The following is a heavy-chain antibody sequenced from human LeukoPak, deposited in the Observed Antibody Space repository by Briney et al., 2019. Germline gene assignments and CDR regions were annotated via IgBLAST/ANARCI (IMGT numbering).Heavy chain of an antibody. D-gene: IGHD3-16*02. CDR3: AREGWGSYPLYWYFDL. CDR2: IIPIFGTT. V-gene: IGHV1-69*05. Sequence: ASVKVSCKASGGTFNIYAITWVRQVPGQGLEWMGGIIPIFGTTNYAQKFQGRVTITTDESTSSAYMELSSLRSEDTAVYYCAREGWGSYPLYWYFDLWGRGTLVTVSS. J-gene: IGHJ2*01. CDR1: GGTFNIYA.